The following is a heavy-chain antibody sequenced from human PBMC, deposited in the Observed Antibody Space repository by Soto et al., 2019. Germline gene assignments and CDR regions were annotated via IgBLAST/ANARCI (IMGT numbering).Heavy chain of an antibody. CDR1: GGPISSYY. V-gene: IGHV4-4*07. CDR2: IYTSGST. Sequence: QVQLQESGPGLVKPSETLSLTCTVSGGPISSYYWSWIRQPAGKGLEWIGRIYTSGSTDYNPSLKSRVTMSVDTSKNQFSLKLSSVTAADTAVYYCARYYYGSGSYEYYYYYGMDVWGQGTTVTVSS. CDR3: ARYYYGSGSYEYYYYYGMDV. D-gene: IGHD3-10*01. J-gene: IGHJ6*02.